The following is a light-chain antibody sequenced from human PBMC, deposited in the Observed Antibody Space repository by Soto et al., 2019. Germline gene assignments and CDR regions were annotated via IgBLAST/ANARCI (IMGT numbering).Light chain of an antibody. V-gene: IGKV1-13*02. CDR3: QQFNTYPTIT. Sequence: AIQLTQSPSSLSASVGDRVTISCRASQAISRALAWYQQKPGKAPKLLIYDASSLESGVPSRFSGSGSGTDFTLTISSLQPEDFATYYCQQFNTYPTITFGQGTLLEIK. J-gene: IGKJ5*01. CDR1: QAISRA. CDR2: DAS.